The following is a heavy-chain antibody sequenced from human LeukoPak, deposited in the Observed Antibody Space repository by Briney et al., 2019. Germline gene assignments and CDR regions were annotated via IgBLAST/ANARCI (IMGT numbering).Heavy chain of an antibody. CDR2: IKEDESQE. Sequence: GGSLRLSCAASGFSFSDSWMSWVRQAPGKGPEWVANIKEDESQEHYADSAKGRFTVSRDNAKNSLFLQMNSLRVEDTAVYYCATYKNWVAGDVWGQGTTVSVSS. J-gene: IGHJ6*02. CDR3: ATYKNWVAGDV. CDR1: GFSFSDSW. V-gene: IGHV3-7*01. D-gene: IGHD7-27*01.